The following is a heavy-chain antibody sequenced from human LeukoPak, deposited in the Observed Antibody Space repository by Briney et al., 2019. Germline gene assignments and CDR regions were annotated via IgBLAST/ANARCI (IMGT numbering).Heavy chain of an antibody. J-gene: IGHJ3*02. CDR1: GGSISSSSHY. CDR3: ARDKGLPQAFDI. V-gene: IGHV4-61*01. D-gene: IGHD5/OR15-5a*01. CDR2: ISYSGTT. Sequence: SETLSLTCTVSGGSISSSSHYWGWIRQPPGKGLEYIGYISYSGTTSYNPSLKSRVTISVDTSKNQFSLKLTSVTAADTAVYYCARDKGLPQAFDIWGQGTMVTVPS.